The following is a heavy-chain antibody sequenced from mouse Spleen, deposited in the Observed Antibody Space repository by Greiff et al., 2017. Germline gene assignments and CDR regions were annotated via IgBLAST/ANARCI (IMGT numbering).Heavy chain of an antibody. CDR1: GFTFSDYY. V-gene: IGHV5-16*01. CDR2: INYDGSST. CDR3: ARDGGYRYFDV. Sequence: EVKLMESEGGLVQPGSSMKLSCTASGFTFSDYYMAWVRQVPEKGLEWVANINYDGSSTYYLDSLKSRFIISRDNAKNILYLQMSSLKSEDTATYYCARDGGYRYFDVWGTGTTVTVSS. J-gene: IGHJ1*03.